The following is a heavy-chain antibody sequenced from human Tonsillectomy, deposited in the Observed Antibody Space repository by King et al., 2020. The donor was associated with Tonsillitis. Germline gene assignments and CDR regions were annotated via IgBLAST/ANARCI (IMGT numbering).Heavy chain of an antibody. CDR1: GFTLRSYG. CDR2: ISYDGSNK. J-gene: IGHJ6*02. Sequence: QVQLVESGGGVVQPGRSLRLSCAASGFTLRSYGMYWVRQAPGKGLEWVAVISYDGSNKYYADSVKGRFTISRDNSKNTLHLQMNSLRAEDTAVYYCAKEAEGVTLVRGVIISFYYAMDVWGQGTTVTVSS. CDR3: AKEAEGVTLVRGVIISFYYAMDV. D-gene: IGHD3-10*01. V-gene: IGHV3-30*18.